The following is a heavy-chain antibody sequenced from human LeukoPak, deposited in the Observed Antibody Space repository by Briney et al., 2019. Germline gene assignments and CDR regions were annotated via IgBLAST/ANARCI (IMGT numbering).Heavy chain of an antibody. D-gene: IGHD3-10*01. Sequence: GGSLRLSCAASGFTFSTYWMKWVRQAPGKGLEWVVNINPDGSDKYYLDSVKGRFTISRDNAKNSLYLQMNSLRAEDTAVYYCARGHHTRGLYDYWGQGTLVTVSS. CDR2: INPDGSDK. CDR1: GFTFSTYW. V-gene: IGHV3-7*01. CDR3: ARGHHTRGLYDY. J-gene: IGHJ4*02.